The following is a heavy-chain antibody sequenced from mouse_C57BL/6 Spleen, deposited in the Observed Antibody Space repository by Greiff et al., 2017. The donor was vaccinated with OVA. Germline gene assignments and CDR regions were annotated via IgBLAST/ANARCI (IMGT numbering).Heavy chain of an antibody. D-gene: IGHD1-1*01. CDR1: GFTFSDYG. J-gene: IGHJ2*01. CDR2: ISSGSSTI. Sequence: EVKLVESGGGLVKPGGSLKLSCAASGFTFSDYGMHWVRQAPEKGLEWVAYISSGSSTIYYADTVKGRCTISRDNAKNTLFLQMTSLRSEDTAMDYCAREITVVATGFDYWGQGTTLTVSS. CDR3: AREITVVATGFDY. V-gene: IGHV5-17*01.